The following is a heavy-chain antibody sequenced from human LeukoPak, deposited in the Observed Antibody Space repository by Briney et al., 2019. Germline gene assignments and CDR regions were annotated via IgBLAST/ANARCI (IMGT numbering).Heavy chain of an antibody. CDR2: MSFDGSNK. D-gene: IGHD3-10*01. J-gene: IGHJ5*02. Sequence: PGGSLRLSCAASGFTFSDCGFHWVRQAPGRGLEWVAFMSFDGSNKYYSDSVKGRFTISRDNSKNTVSLQMNSLRAEDTAVYYCARDMGSGTYYFGHLDRWGQGTLVTVSS. CDR3: ARDMGSGTYYFGHLDR. V-gene: IGHV3-30*12. CDR1: GFTFSDCG.